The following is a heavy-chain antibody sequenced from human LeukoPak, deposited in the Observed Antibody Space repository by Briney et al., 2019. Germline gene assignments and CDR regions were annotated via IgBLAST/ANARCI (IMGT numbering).Heavy chain of an antibody. CDR2: ISAGGGST. V-gene: IGHV3-23*01. CDR1: GLTFSSYA. CDR3: ARTLRGGDWYFDY. J-gene: IGHJ4*02. Sequence: GGSLRLSCAASGLTFSSYAMSWVRQTPEKGLEWVSTISAGGGSTYYADSVKGLFSISRDNSKNTLYLQMNSLRADDTALYHCARTLRGGDWYFDYWGQGTLVTVSS. D-gene: IGHD2-21*02.